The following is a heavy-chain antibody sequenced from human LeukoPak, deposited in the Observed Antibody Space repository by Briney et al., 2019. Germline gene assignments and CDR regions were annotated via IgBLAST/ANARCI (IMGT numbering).Heavy chain of an antibody. CDR1: GGSFSGYY. J-gene: IGHJ4*02. CDR3: ARVRYVWGSYRPKPIFDY. Sequence: SETLSLTCAVYGGSFSGYYWSWIRQPPGKGLEWIGEINHSGSTNYNPSLKSRVTISVDTSKNQFSLKLSSVTAADTAEYYCARVRYVWGSYRPKPIFDYWGQGTLVTVSS. D-gene: IGHD3-16*02. CDR2: INHSGST. V-gene: IGHV4-34*01.